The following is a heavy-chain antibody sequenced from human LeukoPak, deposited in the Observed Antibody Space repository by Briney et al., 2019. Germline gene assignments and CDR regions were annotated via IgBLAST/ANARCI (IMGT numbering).Heavy chain of an antibody. CDR2: IKTDGSEE. CDR3: ARDRRGFLYFGEGNDY. Sequence: GGSLRLSCEASGFSFSSYWLTWVRQAPGKGLEWVANIKTDGSEENYVDSVKGRFTIFRNNAKNSLYLQMNSLRVEDTAVYYCARDRRGFLYFGEGNDYWGQGTLVTVSS. D-gene: IGHD3-10*01. J-gene: IGHJ4*02. CDR1: GFSFSSYW. V-gene: IGHV3-7*01.